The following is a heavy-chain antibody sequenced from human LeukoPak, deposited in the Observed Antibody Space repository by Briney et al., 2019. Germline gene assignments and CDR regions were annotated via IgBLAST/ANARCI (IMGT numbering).Heavy chain of an antibody. D-gene: IGHD3-10*01. CDR2: TYFSGST. J-gene: IGHJ5*02. V-gene: IGHV4-30-4*01. CDR3: AGAGWTRVRGAVNWFVP. Sequence: SETLSLTCTVSGGSIRRGVYYSSWIRHPPRKSPEWVGCTYFSGSTYSNTPLTGGVTISVYTSMNHFSLKICSVTLPDTAVYSCAGAGWTRVRGAVNWFVPWGQGTLVTVSS. CDR1: GGSIRRGVYY.